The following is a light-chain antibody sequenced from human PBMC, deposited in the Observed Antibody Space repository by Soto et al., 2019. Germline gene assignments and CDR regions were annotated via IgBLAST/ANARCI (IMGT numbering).Light chain of an antibody. CDR2: GTS. CDR3: HQFGDSPQT. V-gene: IGKV3-20*01. Sequence: EIVLTQSPGTLSLSPGDRATLSCRASQSLSVSYIAWYQQRPGQAPRLLIDGTSTRATGIPDRFSGSGSGTDFTLAISRLETEDFAVYYCHQFGDSPQTFGQGTTVEI. J-gene: IGKJ1*01. CDR1: QSLSVSY.